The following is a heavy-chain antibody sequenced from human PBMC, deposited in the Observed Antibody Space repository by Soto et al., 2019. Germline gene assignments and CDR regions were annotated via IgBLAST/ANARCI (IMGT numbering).Heavy chain of an antibody. CDR3: ARDGYYDYIWGSYRPPSDAFDI. D-gene: IGHD3-16*02. CDR2: ISSSSSYI. J-gene: IGHJ3*02. V-gene: IGHV3-21*01. Sequence: GGSLRLSCAASGFTFSSYSMNWVRQAPGKGLEWVSSISSSSSYIYYADSVKGRFTISRDNAKNSLYLQMNSLRAEDTAVYYCARDGYYDYIWGSYRPPSDAFDIWGQGTMVTVSS. CDR1: GFTFSSYS.